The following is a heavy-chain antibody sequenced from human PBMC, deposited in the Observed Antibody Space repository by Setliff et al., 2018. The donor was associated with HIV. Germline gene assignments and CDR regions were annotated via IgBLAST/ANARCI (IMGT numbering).Heavy chain of an antibody. CDR2: IFYKGST. Sequence: LRLSCAASGFTFSSYAMSWIRHYPGKGLEWIGYIFYKGSTFYNPSLKSRVSISVLRSTDQFFLRLNSVTAADTAVYYCVRTNYYYYYMDVWGKGTTVTVSS. CDR1: GFTFSSYA. J-gene: IGHJ6*03. CDR3: VRTNYYYYYMDV. V-gene: IGHV4-31*02.